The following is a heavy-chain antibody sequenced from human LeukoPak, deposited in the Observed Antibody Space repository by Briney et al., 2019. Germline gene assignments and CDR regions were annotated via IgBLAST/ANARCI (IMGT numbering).Heavy chain of an antibody. D-gene: IGHD5-12*01. CDR2: INPSGGST. V-gene: IGHV1-46*01. CDR3: AKDRYGDYEAPFHYYMDA. CDR1: GYTFTSYY. Sequence: ASVKVSCKASGYTFTSYYMHWVRQAPGQGLEWMGIINPSGGSTSYAQKFQGRGTMTRDMSTSTVYMELSSLRSDDTAVYYCAKDRYGDYEAPFHYYMDAWGRGTTVTVSS. J-gene: IGHJ6*03.